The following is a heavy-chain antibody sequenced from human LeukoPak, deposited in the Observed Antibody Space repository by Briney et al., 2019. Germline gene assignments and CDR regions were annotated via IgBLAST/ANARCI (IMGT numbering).Heavy chain of an antibody. D-gene: IGHD5-18*01. CDR1: GGSISSHY. CDR2: IYYSGST. J-gene: IGHJ4*02. Sequence: SETLSLTCTVSGGSISSHYWSWIRQPPGKGLEWIGYIYYSGSTNYNPSLKSRVTISVDTSRNQFSLKLSSVTAADTAVYYCARDTAMILDYWGQGTLVTVSS. CDR3: ARDTAMILDY. V-gene: IGHV4-59*11.